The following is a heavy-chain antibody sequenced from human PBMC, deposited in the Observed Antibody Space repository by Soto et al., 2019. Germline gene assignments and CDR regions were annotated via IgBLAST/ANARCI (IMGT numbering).Heavy chain of an antibody. CDR2: ISAYNGNT. Sequence: ASVKVSCKASGYTFTSYGISWVRQAPGQGLEWMGWISAYNGNTNYAQRLQGRVTMTTDTSTSTAYMELRSLRSDDTAVYYCAILGYDSSGYYSPDAFDIWGQGTMVTVSS. CDR3: AILGYDSSGYYSPDAFDI. V-gene: IGHV1-18*04. D-gene: IGHD3-22*01. J-gene: IGHJ3*02. CDR1: GYTFTSYG.